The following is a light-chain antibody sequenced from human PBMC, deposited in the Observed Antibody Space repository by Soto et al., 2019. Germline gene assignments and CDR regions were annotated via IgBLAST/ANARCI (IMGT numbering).Light chain of an antibody. CDR1: QSVSSN. V-gene: IGKV3-15*01. CDR3: QQYNKWPLT. Sequence: MTQSPSAVSVSPGGRATLSCGASQSVSSNLAWYRQKPGQAPRLLMYGASTRATSISDRFSGSGSGTEFTLTISSLQSEDVAVYYCQQYNKWPLTFGGGTKVDIK. CDR2: GAS. J-gene: IGKJ4*01.